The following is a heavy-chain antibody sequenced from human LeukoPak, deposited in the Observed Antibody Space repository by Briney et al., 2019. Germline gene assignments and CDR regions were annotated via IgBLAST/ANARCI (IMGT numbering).Heavy chain of an antibody. J-gene: IGHJ5*02. Sequence: GGSLRLSCAASGFTFSSYSMNWVRQAPGKGLEWVSYISSSSSTIYYADSAKGRFTISRDNAKNSLYLQMNSLRAEDTAVYYCARGFDYGDYVGDWFDPWGQGTLVTVSS. CDR3: ARGFDYGDYVGDWFDP. CDR1: GFTFSSYS. V-gene: IGHV3-48*01. D-gene: IGHD4-17*01. CDR2: ISSSSSTI.